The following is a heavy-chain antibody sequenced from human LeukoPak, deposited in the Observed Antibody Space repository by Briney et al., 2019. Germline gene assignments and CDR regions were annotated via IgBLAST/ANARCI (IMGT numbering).Heavy chain of an antibody. J-gene: IGHJ6*02. Sequence: PGGSLRLSCAASGFTFGSYGMHWVRQAPGKGLEWVAVIWYDGSNKYYADSVKGRFTISRDNSKNTLYLQMNSLRAEDTAVYYCARDLLAVAGTKSNGMDVWGQGTTVTVSS. CDR3: ARDLLAVAGTKSNGMDV. V-gene: IGHV3-33*01. CDR2: IWYDGSNK. D-gene: IGHD6-19*01. CDR1: GFTFGSYG.